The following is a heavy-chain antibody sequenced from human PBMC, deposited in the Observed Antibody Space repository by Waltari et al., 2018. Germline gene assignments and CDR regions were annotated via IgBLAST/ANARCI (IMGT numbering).Heavy chain of an antibody. J-gene: IGHJ4*02. D-gene: IGHD2-15*01. CDR1: GGTFSSYT. Sequence: QVQLVQSGAEVKKPGSSVKVSCKASGGTFSSYTISWVRQAPGQGLEWMGRIIPIRGIADYAQKFQGRVTITADKSTSTAYMELSSLRSEDTAVYYCARADCSGGSCYSDYWGQGTLVTVSS. CDR2: IIPIRGIA. V-gene: IGHV1-69*02. CDR3: ARADCSGGSCYSDY.